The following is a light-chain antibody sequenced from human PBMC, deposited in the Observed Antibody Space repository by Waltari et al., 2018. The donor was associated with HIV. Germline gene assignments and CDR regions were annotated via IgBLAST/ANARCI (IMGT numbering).Light chain of an antibody. V-gene: IGLV2-23*02. CDR1: SSDIRSYNL. CDR3: CSYAGSPTFVI. CDR2: DVN. Sequence: QSALTQPASVSGSLGQSITISCTGTSSDIRSYNLVSCYQQYPGKAPKVIIYDVNKWPSGVSHRFSGFKAANTASLTISGLQAEDEADYYCCSYAGSPTFVIFGGGTKVTVL. J-gene: IGLJ2*01.